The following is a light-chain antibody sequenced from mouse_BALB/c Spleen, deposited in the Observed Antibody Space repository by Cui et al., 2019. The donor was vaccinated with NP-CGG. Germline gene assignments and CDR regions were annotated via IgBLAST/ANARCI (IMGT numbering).Light chain of an antibody. CDR1: TGAVTNSNY. V-gene: IGLV1*01. CDR2: GTK. J-gene: IGLJ1*01. CDR3: SLLDSNHWV. Sequence: QAVVTLEYALPTPPGETVTLTRCSSTGAVTNSNYAHSVQEKPKHLFTGLISGTKKRAPGCPARFSGFPIGGKAALTITRAQTEDEAIFFCSLLDSNHWVFGGGTKLTVL.